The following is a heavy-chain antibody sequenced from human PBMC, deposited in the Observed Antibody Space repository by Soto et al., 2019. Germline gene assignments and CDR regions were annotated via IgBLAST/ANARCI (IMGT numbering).Heavy chain of an antibody. CDR2: IYYSGST. CDR3: ARQDRADYYGSGSRFDY. J-gene: IGHJ4*02. CDR1: GGSISSSSYY. V-gene: IGHV4-39*01. D-gene: IGHD3-10*01. Sequence: SETLSLTCTVSGGSISSSSYYWGWIRQPPGKGLEWIGSIYYSGSTYYNPSLKSRVTISVDTSKNQFSLKLSSVTAADTAVYYCARQDRADYYGSGSRFDYWGQGTLVTVSS.